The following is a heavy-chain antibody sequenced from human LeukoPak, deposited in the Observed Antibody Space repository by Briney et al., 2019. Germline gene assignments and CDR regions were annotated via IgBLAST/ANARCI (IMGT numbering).Heavy chain of an antibody. CDR3: ARENSGSYREFDY. D-gene: IGHD1-26*01. Sequence: NPSETLSLTCTVSGGSISSYYWSWIRQPAGKGLEWIRRIYTSGSTNYNASLKSRVSMSVDTSKNQFSLKLSSVTAADTAVFYCARENSGSYREFDYWGQGTPVTVSS. J-gene: IGHJ4*02. V-gene: IGHV4-4*07. CDR1: GGSISSYY. CDR2: IYTSGST.